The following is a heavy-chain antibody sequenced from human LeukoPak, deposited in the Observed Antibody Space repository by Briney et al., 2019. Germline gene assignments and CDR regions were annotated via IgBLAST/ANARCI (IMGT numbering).Heavy chain of an antibody. D-gene: IGHD6-19*01. Sequence: SETLSLICTVSGGSISSYYWSWIRQPPGKGLEWIGYIYYSGSTNYNPSLKSRVTISVDTSKNQFSLKLSSATAADTAVYYCARQHSSGWYIFDYWGQGTLVTVSS. J-gene: IGHJ4*02. CDR2: IYYSGST. V-gene: IGHV4-59*08. CDR1: GGSISSYY. CDR3: ARQHSSGWYIFDY.